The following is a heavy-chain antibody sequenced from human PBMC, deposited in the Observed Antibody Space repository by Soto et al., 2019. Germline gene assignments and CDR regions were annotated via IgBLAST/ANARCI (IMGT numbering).Heavy chain of an antibody. CDR1: GFTFSGSA. J-gene: IGHJ4*02. V-gene: IGHV3-73*01. D-gene: IGHD3-9*01. Sequence: GGSLRLSCAASGFTFSGSAMHWVRQASGKGLEWVGRIRSKANSYATAYAASVKGRFTISRDDSKNTAYLQMNSLKTEDTAVYYCTRDLSELRYFDWLLSPSYYFDYWGQGTLVTVSS. CDR3: TRDLSELRYFDWLLSPSYYFDY. CDR2: IRSKANSYAT.